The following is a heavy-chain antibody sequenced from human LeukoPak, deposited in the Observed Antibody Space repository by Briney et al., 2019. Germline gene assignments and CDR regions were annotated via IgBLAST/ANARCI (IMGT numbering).Heavy chain of an antibody. D-gene: IGHD5-18*01. J-gene: IGHJ4*02. CDR1: GYTFTSYG. CDR2: IIPIFGTA. V-gene: IGHV1-69*13. CDR3: ARGRSYDYFDY. Sequence: ASVKVSCKASGYTFTSYGISWVRQAPGQGLEWMGGIIPIFGTANYAQKFQGRVTITADESTSTAYMELSSLRSEDTAVYYCARGRSYDYFDYWGQGTLVTVSS.